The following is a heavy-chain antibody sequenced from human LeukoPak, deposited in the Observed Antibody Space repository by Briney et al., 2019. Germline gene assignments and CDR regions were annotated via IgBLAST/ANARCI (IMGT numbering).Heavy chain of an antibody. J-gene: IGHJ4*02. CDR1: GGSISSYY. D-gene: IGHD3-10*01. CDR3: ARVPGYYGSGSYFDY. V-gene: IGHV4-59*01. CDR2: IYYSGST. Sequence: SETLSLTCTVSGGSISSYYWSWIRQPPGKGLEWIGYIYYSGSTNYNPSLKSRVTISVDTSKNQFSLKLSSVTAADTAVYYCARVPGYYGSGSYFDYWAQGTLVTVSS.